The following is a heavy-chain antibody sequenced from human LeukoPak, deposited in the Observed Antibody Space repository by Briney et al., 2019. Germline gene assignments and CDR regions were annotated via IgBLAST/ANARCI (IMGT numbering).Heavy chain of an antibody. CDR1: GFTLSSYG. J-gene: IGHJ1*01. D-gene: IGHD4-17*01. Sequence: GGSLRLSCAASGFTLSSYGMHWVRQAPSKGLEWVAVISYDGSDKYYADSVKGRFTVSRDNSKNTLYLQMNSLRAEDTAVYYCAKADYGDYQTIHHWGQGTLVTVSS. CDR3: AKADYGDYQTIHH. V-gene: IGHV3-30*18. CDR2: ISYDGSDK.